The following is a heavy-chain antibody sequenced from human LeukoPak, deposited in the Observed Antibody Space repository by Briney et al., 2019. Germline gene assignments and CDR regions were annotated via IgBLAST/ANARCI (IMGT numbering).Heavy chain of an antibody. CDR2: ISYDGSNK. D-gene: IGHD1-26*01. V-gene: IGHV3-30*04. CDR1: GFTFSSYA. J-gene: IGHJ5*02. CDR3: ARVDYQLLVGWFDP. Sequence: GRSLRLSCAASGFTFSSYAMHWVRQAPGKGLEWVAVISYDGSNKYYADSVKGRFTISRDNSKNTLYLQMHSLRTEDTAVYFCARVDYQLLVGWFDPWGQGTLVTVSS.